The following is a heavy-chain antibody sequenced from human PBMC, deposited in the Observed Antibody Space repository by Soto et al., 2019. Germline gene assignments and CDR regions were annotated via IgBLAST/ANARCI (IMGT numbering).Heavy chain of an antibody. D-gene: IGHD2-21*02. CDR2: IWFDGSKQ. J-gene: IGHJ4*02. CDR1: GFSFTTYG. CDR3: VKDHCGGDCYSDPYFDY. Sequence: QVQLVESGGGVVQPGRSLRLSCVASGFSFTTYGLHWVRQAPGKGLEWVAVIWFDGSKQYYADSVKGRFTISRDNSKNIVYLEMYSMRVEGTAVYYCVKDHCGGDCYSDPYFDYWGQGTLVTVSS. V-gene: IGHV3-33*06.